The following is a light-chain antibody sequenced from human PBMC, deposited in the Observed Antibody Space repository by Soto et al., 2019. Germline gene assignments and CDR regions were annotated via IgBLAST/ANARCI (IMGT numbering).Light chain of an antibody. CDR1: QTVGSN. CDR2: GAS. CDR3: QKYNNWPIN. J-gene: IGKJ5*01. Sequence: DIVLTQSPDTLSVSPWERATLSCRASQTVGSNLAWYQQKPGQAPRLLIYGASTRASDTPARFSGSGSVTEFALTISGLQSEDFAVYYCQKYNNWPINCGQGTRREIK. V-gene: IGKV3D-15*01.